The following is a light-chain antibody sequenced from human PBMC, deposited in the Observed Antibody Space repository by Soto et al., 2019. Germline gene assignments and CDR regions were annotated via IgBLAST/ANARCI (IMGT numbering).Light chain of an antibody. CDR1: HSVSSN. Sequence: ELVLTQSPATLSVSPGERVTLSCRASHSVSSNLDWYPQKPAQAPRLLIYGASTRSTATPARFSGGGSEPEFPLTLSSLQSEDVAVYYCQQYHNWPPRTFGQGTNVEIK. CDR3: QQYHNWPPRT. J-gene: IGKJ1*01. CDR2: GAS. V-gene: IGKV3-15*01.